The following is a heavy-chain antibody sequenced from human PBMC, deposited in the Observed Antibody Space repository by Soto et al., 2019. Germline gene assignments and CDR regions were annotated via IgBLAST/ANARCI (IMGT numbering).Heavy chain of an antibody. CDR1: GFTFSSYA. CDR3: ARDSKIPNPRITIFGVVPDFDY. Sequence: GGSLRLSCAASGFTFSSYAMHWFRQAPGKGLEWVAVISYDGSNKYYADSVKGRFTISRDNSKNTLYLQMNSLRAEDTAVYYCARDSKIPNPRITIFGVVPDFDYWGQGTLVTVSS. V-gene: IGHV3-30-3*01. J-gene: IGHJ4*02. D-gene: IGHD3-3*01. CDR2: ISYDGSNK.